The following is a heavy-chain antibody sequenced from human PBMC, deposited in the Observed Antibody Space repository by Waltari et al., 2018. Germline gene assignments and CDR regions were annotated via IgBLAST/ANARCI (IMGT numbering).Heavy chain of an antibody. CDR3: ARDVRIAVAERKSYFDY. CDR2: ISPNSGGT. Sequence: QVQLVQSGAEVKKPGASVKVSCKASGYTFTGYYMHWVRQAPGQGLEWMGRISPNSGGTNHAQKFQGRVTMTRDTSISTAYMELSRLRSDDTAVYYCARDVRIAVAERKSYFDYWGQGTLVTVSS. D-gene: IGHD6-19*01. V-gene: IGHV1-2*06. CDR1: GYTFTGYY. J-gene: IGHJ4*02.